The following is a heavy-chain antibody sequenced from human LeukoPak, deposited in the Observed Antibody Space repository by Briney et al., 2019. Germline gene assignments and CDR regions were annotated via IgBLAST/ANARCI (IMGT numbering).Heavy chain of an antibody. CDR3: ARGETLGY. J-gene: IGHJ4*02. CDR2: IYTSGSS. CDR1: GGSISRYY. V-gene: IGHV4-4*07. Sequence: SEALSLTCTGSGGSISRYYWSWGRPPAGEGLEWIGRIYTSGSSNYNPSLKSRVTMSVDTSKNQFSLKLSSVPAADPAVYYCARGETLGYWGQGTLVSGSS.